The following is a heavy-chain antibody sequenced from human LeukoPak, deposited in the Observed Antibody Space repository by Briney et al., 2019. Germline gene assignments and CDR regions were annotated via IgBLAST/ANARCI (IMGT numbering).Heavy chain of an antibody. CDR2: ISSSSTYI. V-gene: IGHV3-21*01. J-gene: IGHJ5*02. D-gene: IGHD1-26*01. CDR3: ARGGMVAALAWFDP. CDR1: GFTFSSYT. Sequence: GGSLRLSCTASGFTFSSYTMNWVRQAPGKGLEWVSSISSSSTYIYYADSVKGRFTISRDNAKNSMYLQMNSLRAEDTAVYYCARGGMVAALAWFDPWGQGTLVTVSS.